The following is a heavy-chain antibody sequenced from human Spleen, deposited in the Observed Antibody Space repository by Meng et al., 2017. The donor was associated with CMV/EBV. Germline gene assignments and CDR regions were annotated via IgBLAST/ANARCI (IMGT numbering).Heavy chain of an antibody. V-gene: IGHV1-18*01. CDR3: AIRYSGSKSVLDY. CDR2: ISAYNGNT. CDR1: GYTFTSYG. Sequence: LHFGAEAKKPGAPLEVSCKASGYTFTSYGISWVRQATGQGLEWMGWISAYNGNTNYAQKLQGRVTMTTDTSTSTAYMELRSLRSDDTAVYYCAIRYSGSKSVLDYWGQGTLVTVSS. J-gene: IGHJ4*02. D-gene: IGHD1-26*01.